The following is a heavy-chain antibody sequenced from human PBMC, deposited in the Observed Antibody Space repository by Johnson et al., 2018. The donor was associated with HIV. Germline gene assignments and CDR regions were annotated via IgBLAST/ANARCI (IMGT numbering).Heavy chain of an antibody. CDR3: AKDLDRLAPYVAEDI. D-gene: IGHD6-19*01. J-gene: IGHJ3*02. CDR2: ISYDGSNK. V-gene: IGHV3-30-3*01. CDR1: GFTFSNYA. Sequence: QVQLVESGGGLVQPGGSLRLSCVASGFTFSNYAMHWVRQAPGKGLEWVAVISYDGSNKYYADSVKGRFTISRDNSKNTLYLQMNSLRTEDTAVYYCAKDLDRLAPYVAEDIWGQGTMVTVSS.